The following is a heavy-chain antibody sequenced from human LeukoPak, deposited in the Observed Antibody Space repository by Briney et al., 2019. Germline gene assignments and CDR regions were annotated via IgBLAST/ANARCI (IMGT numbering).Heavy chain of an antibody. D-gene: IGHD6-6*01. CDR1: GGSISSGSYY. CDR2: IYTSGST. CDR3: ARLAGIAARPGTWKDY. V-gene: IGHV4-61*02. J-gene: IGHJ4*02. Sequence: PSETLSLTCTVSGGSISSGSYYWSWIRQPAGKGLGWIGRIYTSGSTNYNPSPKSRVTISVDTSKNQFSLKLSSVTAADTAVYYCARLAGIAARPGTWKDYWGQGTLVTVSS.